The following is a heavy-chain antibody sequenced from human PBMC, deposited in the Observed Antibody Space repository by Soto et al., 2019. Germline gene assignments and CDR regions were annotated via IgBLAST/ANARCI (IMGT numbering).Heavy chain of an antibody. V-gene: IGHV3-33*01. J-gene: IGHJ6*03. D-gene: IGHD3-16*01. CDR2: IWYDGSDK. CDR1: GFTFSGSG. CDR3: ASGGGNYYYYMDV. Sequence: QVQLVESGGGVVQPGRSLRLSCAASGFTFSGSGMHWVRQAPGKGLEWVAVIWYDGSDKYFADSVMGRFSISRDNSKNTVYLQMNSLRAENTALYYCASGGGNYYYYMDVWGKGTTVTVSS.